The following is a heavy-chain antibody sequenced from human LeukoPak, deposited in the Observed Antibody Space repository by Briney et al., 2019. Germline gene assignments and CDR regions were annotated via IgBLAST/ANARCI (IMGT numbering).Heavy chain of an antibody. CDR3: ARQKEDVAAAGTSYYYYYGMDV. D-gene: IGHD6-13*01. J-gene: IGHJ6*02. Sequence: GESLKISCKGSGYSFTSYWIGWVRQMPGKGLEWMGIIYPGDSDTRYSPSFQGQVTISADKSISTAYLQWSSLKASDTTMYYCARQKEDVAAAGTSYYYYYGMDVWGQGTTVTVSS. CDR2: IYPGDSDT. V-gene: IGHV5-51*01. CDR1: GYSFTSYW.